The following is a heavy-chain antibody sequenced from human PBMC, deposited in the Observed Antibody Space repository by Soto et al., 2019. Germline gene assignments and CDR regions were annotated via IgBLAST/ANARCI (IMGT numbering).Heavy chain of an antibody. CDR1: GYTFGDYA. CDR2: IRSKPYGGTT. Sequence: PGGSLRLSCTASGYTFGDYAMSWFRQAPGKGLEWVGFIRSKPYGGTTEYAASVEGRFTVSRDESKTIAYLQMNSLKTEDTAVYYCTRWKESYSDYWGQGTLVTVSS. J-gene: IGHJ4*02. V-gene: IGHV3-49*03. CDR3: TRWKESYSDY. D-gene: IGHD1-1*01.